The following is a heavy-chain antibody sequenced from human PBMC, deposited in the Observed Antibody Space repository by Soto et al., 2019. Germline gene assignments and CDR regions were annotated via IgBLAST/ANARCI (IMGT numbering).Heavy chain of an antibody. CDR2: IYYSGST. V-gene: IGHV4-59*08. CDR3: ARQGGGKTIRFDP. D-gene: IGHD2-15*01. Sequence: PSETLSLTCTVSGGSISSYYWSWIRQPPGKGLEWIGYIYYSGSTNYNPPLKSRVTISVDTSKNQFSLKLSSVTAADTAVYYCARQGGGKTIRFDPWGQGTLVTVSS. CDR1: GGSISSYY. J-gene: IGHJ5*02.